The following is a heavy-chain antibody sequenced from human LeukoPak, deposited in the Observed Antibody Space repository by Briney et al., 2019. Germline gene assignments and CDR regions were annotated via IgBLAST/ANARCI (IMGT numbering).Heavy chain of an antibody. J-gene: IGHJ5*02. Sequence: ASVKVSCKASGYTFTSYGISWVRQAPGQGLEWMGWISAHNGNTNYAQKLQGRVTMTTDTSTSTAYMELRSLRSDDTAVYYCARGVGYCSGGSCFNWFDPWGQGTLVTVSS. CDR2: ISAHNGNT. CDR3: ARGVGYCSGGSCFNWFDP. D-gene: IGHD2-15*01. V-gene: IGHV1-18*04. CDR1: GYTFTSYG.